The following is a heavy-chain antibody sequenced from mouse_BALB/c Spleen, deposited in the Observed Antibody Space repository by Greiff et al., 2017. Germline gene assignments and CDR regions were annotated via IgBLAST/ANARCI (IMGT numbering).Heavy chain of an antibody. CDR1: GYSITSDYA. D-gene: IGHD2-2*01. CDR3: ARSGYYYAMDY. J-gene: IGHJ4*01. CDR2: ISYSGST. Sequence: ESGPGLVKPSQSLSLTCTVTGYSITSDYAWNWIRQFPGNKLEWMGYISYSGSTSYNPSLKSRISITRDTSKNQFFLQLNSVTTEDTATYYCARSGYYYAMDYWGQGTSVTVSS. V-gene: IGHV3-2*02.